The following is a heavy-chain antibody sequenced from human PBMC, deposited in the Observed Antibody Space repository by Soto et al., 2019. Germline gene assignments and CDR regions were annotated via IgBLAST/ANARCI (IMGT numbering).Heavy chain of an antibody. J-gene: IGHJ6*02. CDR3: ASDLSGRSDV. D-gene: IGHD3-10*01. CDR1: GFTFSSYW. V-gene: IGHV3-74*01. Sequence: GGSLRLSCAASGFTFSSYWMHWVRQAPGKGLVWVSRMNEDGGTTDYADSVKGRFTISRDNAKNTLYLQMNSLRVEDTAVYYCASDLSGRSDVWGQGTTVTVSS. CDR2: MNEDGGTT.